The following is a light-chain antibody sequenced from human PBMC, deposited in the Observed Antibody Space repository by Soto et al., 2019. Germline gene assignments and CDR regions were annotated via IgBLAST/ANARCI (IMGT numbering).Light chain of an antibody. J-gene: IGLJ1*01. Sequence: QSVPTQPASVSGSPGQSITISCTGTSSDVGGYNYVSWYQQHPGKAPKLMIYEVSNRPSGVSNRFSGSKSGNTASLTISGLQAEDEADYYCSSYTSSIYVFGTGTKVTVL. CDR1: SSDVGGYNY. CDR2: EVS. V-gene: IGLV2-14*01. CDR3: SSYTSSIYV.